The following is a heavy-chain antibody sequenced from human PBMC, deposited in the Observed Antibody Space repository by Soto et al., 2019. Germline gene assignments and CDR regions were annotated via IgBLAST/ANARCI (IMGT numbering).Heavy chain of an antibody. CDR2: ISSSSSYI. CDR3: ARGGIAASPSTFDY. Sequence: EVQLVESGGGLVKPGGSLRLSCAASGFTFSSYSMNWVRQAPGKGLEWVSSISSSSSYIYYADSVKGRVTISRDNAKNSLYLQMNSLRAEDTAVYYCARGGIAASPSTFDYWGQGTLVTVSS. CDR1: GFTFSSYS. J-gene: IGHJ4*02. V-gene: IGHV3-21*01. D-gene: IGHD6-6*01.